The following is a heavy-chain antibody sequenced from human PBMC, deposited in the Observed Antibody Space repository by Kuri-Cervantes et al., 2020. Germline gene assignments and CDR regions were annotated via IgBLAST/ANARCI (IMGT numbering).Heavy chain of an antibody. CDR1: GGSISSYY. CDR3: ARAQGSGSYSFDY. Sequence: SETLSLTCTVSGGSISSYYWSWIRQPPGKGLEWIGYIYYSGSTNYNPSLKSRVTISVDTYKNQFSLKLSSVTAADTAVYYCARAQGSGSYSFDYWGQGTQVTVSS. D-gene: IGHD3-10*01. V-gene: IGHV4-59*01. J-gene: IGHJ4*02. CDR2: IYYSGST.